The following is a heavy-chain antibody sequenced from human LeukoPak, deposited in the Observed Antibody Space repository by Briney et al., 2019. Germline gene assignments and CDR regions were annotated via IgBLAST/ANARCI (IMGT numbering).Heavy chain of an antibody. V-gene: IGHV3-7*05. CDR1: GFTFSSYW. CDR3: AKMDWRITMIVVVNPSPTYFDY. D-gene: IGHD3-22*01. CDR2: IKQDGSEE. J-gene: IGHJ4*02. Sequence: GGSLRLSCAASGFTFSSYWMSWVRQAPGKGLEWVANIKQDGSEEYYVDSVKGRFTISRDNAKNSLYLQMNSLRAEDTAVYYCAKMDWRITMIVVVNPSPTYFDYWGQGTLVTVSS.